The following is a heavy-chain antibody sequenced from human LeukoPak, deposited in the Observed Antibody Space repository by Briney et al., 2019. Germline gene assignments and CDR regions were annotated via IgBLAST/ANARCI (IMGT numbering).Heavy chain of an antibody. CDR1: GFTFSSYG. CDR2: ISGSGGST. D-gene: IGHD3-10*01. CDR3: AKASIGSGSHYFDY. J-gene: IGHJ4*02. Sequence: PGGSLRLSCAASGFTFSSYGMSWVRQAPGKGLEWVSAISGSGGSTYYADSVEGRFTISRDNSKNTLYLQMNSLRAEDTAVYYCAKASIGSGSHYFDYWGQGTLVTVSS. V-gene: IGHV3-23*01.